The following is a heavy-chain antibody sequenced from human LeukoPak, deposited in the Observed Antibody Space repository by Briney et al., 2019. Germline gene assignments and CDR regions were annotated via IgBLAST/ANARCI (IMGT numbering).Heavy chain of an antibody. V-gene: IGHV3-7*01. CDR2: INQDGSEK. D-gene: IGHD1-26*01. CDR3: ARWSSTKPIDY. Sequence: AGGSLRLSCAASGFTFSNYAMNWVRQAPGKGLEWVANINQDGSEKYYVDSVKGRFTISRDNAKNSLYLHMNSLRGEDTAVYYCARWSSTKPIDYWGQGTLVTVSS. J-gene: IGHJ4*02. CDR1: GFTFSNYA.